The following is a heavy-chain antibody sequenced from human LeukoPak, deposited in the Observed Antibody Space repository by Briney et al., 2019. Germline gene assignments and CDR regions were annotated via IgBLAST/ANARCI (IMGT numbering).Heavy chain of an antibody. Sequence: PSETLSLTCAVYGGSFSGYYWSWIRQPPGKGLEWIGEINHSGSTNYNPSPKSRVTISVDTSKNQFSLKLSSVTAADTAVYYCARGRGRYCSGGSCPGGHWFDPWGQGTLVTVSS. CDR3: ARGRGRYCSGGSCPGGHWFDP. CDR1: GGSFSGYY. V-gene: IGHV4-34*01. J-gene: IGHJ5*02. CDR2: INHSGST. D-gene: IGHD2-15*01.